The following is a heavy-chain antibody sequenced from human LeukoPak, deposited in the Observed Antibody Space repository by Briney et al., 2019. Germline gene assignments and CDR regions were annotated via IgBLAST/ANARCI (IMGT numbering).Heavy chain of an antibody. CDR1: GGSFSGYY. J-gene: IGHJ4*02. CDR2: INHSGST. V-gene: IGHV4-34*01. D-gene: IGHD6-19*01. CDR3: AIAVAGYFDY. Sequence: SETLSLTCAVYGGSFSGYYWSWIRQPPGKGLEWIGEINHSGSTDYNPSLKSRVTISVDTSKNQFSLKLSSVTAADTAVYYCAIAVAGYFDYWGQGTLVTVSS.